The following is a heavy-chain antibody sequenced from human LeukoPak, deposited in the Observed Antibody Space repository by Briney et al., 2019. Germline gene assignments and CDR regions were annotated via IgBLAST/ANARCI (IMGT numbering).Heavy chain of an antibody. Sequence: ASVTVSCKPSGYAFTSYGIDWVRQAHGQGLEWMGWISTYNGNTNYAQKFQGRVTMTTDTSTSTAYMELRSLRSDDTAVYYCARGVRYDLWSGYQDYYYYGMDVWGQGTTVTVSS. CDR1: GYAFTSYG. CDR3: ARGVRYDLWSGYQDYYYYGMDV. J-gene: IGHJ6*02. CDR2: ISTYNGNT. V-gene: IGHV1-18*01. D-gene: IGHD3-3*01.